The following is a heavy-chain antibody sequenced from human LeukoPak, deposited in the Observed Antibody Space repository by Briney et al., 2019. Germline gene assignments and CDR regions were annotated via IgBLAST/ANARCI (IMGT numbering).Heavy chain of an antibody. CDR3: ARDRPQYCSSVNCYVFDC. D-gene: IGHD2-2*01. J-gene: IGHJ4*02. CDR1: GFTFSSYA. Sequence: PGGSLRLSCAASGFTFSSYAMHWVRQAPGKGLEWVAVISYDGSNKYYADSVKGRFTISRDNSKNTLYLQMNSPRAEDTALYYCARDRPQYCSSVNCYVFDCWGQGTLVTVSS. CDR2: ISYDGSNK. V-gene: IGHV3-30-3*01.